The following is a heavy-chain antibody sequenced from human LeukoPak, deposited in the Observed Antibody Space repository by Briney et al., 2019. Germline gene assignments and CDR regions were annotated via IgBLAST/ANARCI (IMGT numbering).Heavy chain of an antibody. D-gene: IGHD3-16*02. J-gene: IGHJ4*02. CDR2: IYHSGST. CDR1: GGSISSSSYY. Sequence: PSETLSLTCTVSGGSISSSSYYWGWIRQPPGKGLEWIGSIYHSGSTYYNPSLKSRVTISVDTSKNQFSLKLSSVTAADTAVYYCARDMSRDGVWGSYREMYFDYWGQGTLVTVSS. V-gene: IGHV4-39*07. CDR3: ARDMSRDGVWGSYREMYFDY.